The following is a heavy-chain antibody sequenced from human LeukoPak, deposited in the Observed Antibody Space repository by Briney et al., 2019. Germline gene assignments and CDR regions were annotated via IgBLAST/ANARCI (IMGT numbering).Heavy chain of an antibody. J-gene: IGHJ5*02. CDR2: IYYSGST. Sequence: PSETLSLTCTVSGGSISSYYWSWIRQPPGKGLEWIGYIYYSGSTNYNPSLKSRVTISVDTSKNQFSLKLSSVTAADTAVYYCARHYYYDSSGYYGYNWFDPWGQGTLVTVSS. D-gene: IGHD3-22*01. CDR1: GGSISSYY. CDR3: ARHYYYDSSGYYGYNWFDP. V-gene: IGHV4-59*08.